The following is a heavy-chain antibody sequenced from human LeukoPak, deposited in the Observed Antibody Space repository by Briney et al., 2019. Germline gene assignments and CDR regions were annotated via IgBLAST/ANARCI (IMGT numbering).Heavy chain of an antibody. CDR3: ARLGSGWPYYYYYGVDV. D-gene: IGHD6-19*01. V-gene: IGHV4-39*01. J-gene: IGHJ6*02. CDR2: IYYSGST. Sequence: SETLSLTCTVSGGSISSSSYYWGWIRQPPGKGLEWIGSIYYSGSTYYNPSLKSRVTISVDTSKNQFSLKLSSVTAADTAVYYCARLGSGWPYYYYYGVDVWGQGTTVTVSS. CDR1: GGSISSSSYY.